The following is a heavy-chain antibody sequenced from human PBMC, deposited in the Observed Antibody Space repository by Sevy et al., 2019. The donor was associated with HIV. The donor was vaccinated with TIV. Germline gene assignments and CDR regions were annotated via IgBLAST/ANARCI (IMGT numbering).Heavy chain of an antibody. V-gene: IGHV4-38-2*01. CDR2: IYETGST. Sequence: SETLSLTCGVSGYSISSGYYWGWIRQPPGKGLEWIAKIYETGSTFYNPSLKGRATISMDTSKNQFSLNLTSVTAADTALYYCASSLGKYYWNFFAYGGQGTLVTVSS. J-gene: IGHJ4*02. CDR1: GYSISSGYY. CDR3: ASSLGKYYWNFFAY. D-gene: IGHD1-7*01.